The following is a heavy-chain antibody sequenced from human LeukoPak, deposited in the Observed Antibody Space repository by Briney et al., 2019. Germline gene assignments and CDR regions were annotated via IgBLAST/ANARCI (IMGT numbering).Heavy chain of an antibody. V-gene: IGHV4-4*07. CDR2: IYTSGST. Sequence: SETLSLTCTVSGGSISSYYWSWIRQPAGKGLEWIGRIYTSGSTNYNPSLKSRVTMSVDTSKNQFSLKPSSVTAAETAVYYCARDTYYYDSSGYWADYWGQGTLVTVSS. CDR3: ARDTYYYDSSGYWADY. D-gene: IGHD3-22*01. J-gene: IGHJ4*02. CDR1: GGSISSYY.